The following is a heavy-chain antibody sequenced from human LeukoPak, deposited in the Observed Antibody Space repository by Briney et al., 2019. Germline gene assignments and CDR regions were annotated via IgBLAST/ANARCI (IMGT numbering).Heavy chain of an antibody. J-gene: IGHJ1*01. Sequence: ASVKVSCKASGGTFSSYAISWVRQAPGQGLEWMGIINPSGGSTSYAQKFQGRVTMTRDMSTSTVYMELSSLRSEDTAVYYCARDTGGVHQDQSLFQHWGQGTLVTVSS. V-gene: IGHV1-46*01. D-gene: IGHD1-1*01. CDR2: INPSGGST. CDR1: GGTFSSYA. CDR3: ARDTGGVHQDQSLFQH.